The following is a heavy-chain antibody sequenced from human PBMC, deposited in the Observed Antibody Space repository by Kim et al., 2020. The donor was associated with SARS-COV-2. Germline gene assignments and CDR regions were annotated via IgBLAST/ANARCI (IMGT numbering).Heavy chain of an antibody. D-gene: IGHD6-19*01. V-gene: IGHV1-3*01. CDR2: INAGNGNT. CDR1: GYTFTSYA. CDR3: AREAKGSSGSSQFYDY. J-gene: IGHJ4*02. Sequence: ASVKVSCKASGYTFTSYAMHWVRQAPGQRLEWMGWINAGNGNTKYSQKFQGRVTITRDTSASTAYMELSSLRSEDTAVYYCAREAKGSSGSSQFYDYWGQGTLVTVSS.